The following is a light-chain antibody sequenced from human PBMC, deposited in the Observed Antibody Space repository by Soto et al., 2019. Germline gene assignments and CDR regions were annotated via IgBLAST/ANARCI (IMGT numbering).Light chain of an antibody. Sequence: EIVMTQSPATLSVSPGERATLSCRASQSGYSNLAWYHQKPGQPPRLLIYGASTRATGIPARFSGSGSGTEFTFTISCLQSEDFAAYYCQQYNNWPYTFGPGTKVDIK. CDR1: QSGYSN. CDR3: QQYNNWPYT. J-gene: IGKJ3*01. CDR2: GAS. V-gene: IGKV3-15*01.